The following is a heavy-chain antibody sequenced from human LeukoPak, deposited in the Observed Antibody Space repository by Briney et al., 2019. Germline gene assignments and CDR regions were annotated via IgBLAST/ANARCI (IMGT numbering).Heavy chain of an antibody. J-gene: IGHJ6*03. CDR1: GGSINSSYYY. V-gene: IGHV4-39*01. CDR2: IYYSGST. CDR3: ARRGGIIRGVASSYYMDV. Sequence: SETLSLTCTVSGGSINSSYYYWGWIRQPPGKGLEWIGSIYYSGSTYYNPSLKSRVTISVDTSKNQFSLKLSSVTAADTAAYYCARRGGIIRGVASSYYMDVWGKGTTVTISS. D-gene: IGHD3-10*01.